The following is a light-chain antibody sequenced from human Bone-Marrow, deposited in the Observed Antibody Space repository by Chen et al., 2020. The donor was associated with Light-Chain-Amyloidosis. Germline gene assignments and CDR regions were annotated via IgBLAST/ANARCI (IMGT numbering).Light chain of an antibody. J-gene: IGLJ2*01. Sequence: SYVLTQAPSVSAAPGQTATIFCGGNDIGSKSLHWYQQRPGQAPVLIVYDDTDRPSGIPARFSGSNSGSTATLSSSRVEAGDEADYYCDVWDDNRDHHVFGGGTKLTVL. CDR2: DDT. V-gene: IGLV3-21*02. CDR1: DIGSKS. CDR3: DVWDDNRDHHV.